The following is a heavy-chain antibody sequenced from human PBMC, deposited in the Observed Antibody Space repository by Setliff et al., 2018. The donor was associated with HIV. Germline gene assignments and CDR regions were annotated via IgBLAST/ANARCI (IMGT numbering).Heavy chain of an antibody. J-gene: IGHJ2*01. CDR1: DSGTYY. V-gene: IGHV4-4*07. Sequence: ETLSLTCTVSDSGTYYWSWIRQPAGKGLEWIGRIYTSGSTNYNPSLKSRLTMSVETSKNQFSLRLSSVTAADTAVYYCARDRNNYDTNGPYWYFDLWGRGTLVTVSS. CDR3: ARDRNNYDTNGPYWYFDL. D-gene: IGHD2-8*01. CDR2: IYTSGST.